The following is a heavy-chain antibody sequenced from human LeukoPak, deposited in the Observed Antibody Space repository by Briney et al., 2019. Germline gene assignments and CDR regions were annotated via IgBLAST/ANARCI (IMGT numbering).Heavy chain of an antibody. V-gene: IGHV4-38-2*02. J-gene: IGHJ5*02. D-gene: IGHD2-2*01. CDR3: ARAGYCSSTSCYLWFDP. Sequence: SETLSLTCTVSGYSISSGYYWGWIRQPPGKGLEWIGSIYHSGSTYYNPSVKSRVTISVDTSKNQFSLKLSSVTAADTAVYYCARAGYCSSTSCYLWFDPWGQGTLVTVSS. CDR2: IYHSGST. CDR1: GYSISSGYY.